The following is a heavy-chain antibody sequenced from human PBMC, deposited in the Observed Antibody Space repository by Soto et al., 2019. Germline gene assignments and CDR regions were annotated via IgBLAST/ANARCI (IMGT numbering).Heavy chain of an antibody. CDR2: ISAHNGNT. V-gene: IGHV1-18*01. CDR3: ARSWYSTTTYFCF. Sequence: QVQLVQSGPEVKRPGASVKVSCKPSGYTFTSYGITWVRQAPGQGLEWMGWISAHNGNTHYAQKVQGRVTMTTDTPTSTADTQLTSLRSDDPAVYYWARSWYSTTTYFCFWCLGTLVTVSS. J-gene: IGHJ2*01. D-gene: IGHD1-26*01. CDR1: GYTFTSYG.